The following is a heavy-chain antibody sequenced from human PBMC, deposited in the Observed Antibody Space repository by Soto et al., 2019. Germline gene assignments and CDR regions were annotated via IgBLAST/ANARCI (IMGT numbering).Heavy chain of an antibody. J-gene: IGHJ5*02. D-gene: IGHD3-10*01. CDR3: ARVGGNSLPRIPNWFDP. V-gene: IGHV4-31*03. CDR1: GGSISSGGYY. CDR2: IYYSGST. Sequence: TLSLTCTVSGGSISSGGYYWSWIRQHPGKGLEWIGYIYYSGSTYYNPSLKSRVTISVDTSKNQFSLKLSSVTAADTAVYYCARVGGNSLPRIPNWFDPWGQGTLVTVSS.